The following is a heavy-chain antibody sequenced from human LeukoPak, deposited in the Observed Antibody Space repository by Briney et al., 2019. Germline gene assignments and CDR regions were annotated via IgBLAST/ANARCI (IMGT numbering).Heavy chain of an antibody. V-gene: IGHV4-34*01. Sequence: PSETLSLTCAVYGGSFSGYYWSWIRQPPGKGLEWIGEINHSGSTNYIPSLKRRVTISVDTSKNQFSLKLSSVTAADTAVYYCARGVGVYSNYPTYYYYYYMDVWGKGTTVTVSS. D-gene: IGHD4-11*01. CDR2: INHSGST. CDR1: GGSFSGYY. J-gene: IGHJ6*03. CDR3: ARGVGVYSNYPTYYYYYYMDV.